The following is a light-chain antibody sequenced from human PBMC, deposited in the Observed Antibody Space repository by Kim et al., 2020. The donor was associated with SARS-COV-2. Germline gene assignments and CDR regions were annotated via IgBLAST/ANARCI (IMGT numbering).Light chain of an antibody. V-gene: IGKV1-33*01. CDR3: QQYDNLPT. CDR1: QDISNY. Sequence: SASVGDRVTITCQASQDISNYLNWYQQKPGKAPKLLIYDASNLETGVPSRFSGRGSGTDFTFTISSLQPEDIATYYCQQYDNLPTFGQGTRLEIK. J-gene: IGKJ5*01. CDR2: DAS.